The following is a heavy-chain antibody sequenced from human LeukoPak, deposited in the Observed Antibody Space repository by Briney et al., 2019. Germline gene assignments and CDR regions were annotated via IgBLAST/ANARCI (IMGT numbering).Heavy chain of an antibody. V-gene: IGHV1-2*02. J-gene: IGHJ4*02. CDR1: GYTFTDYY. CDR3: ARDSCSSTSCLSIDDY. D-gene: IGHD2-2*01. Sequence: ASVKVSCKASGYTFTDYYMHWVRQAPGQGLEWMGWINPNSDGTNYAQKFQGRVTMTRDTSISTAYMELSRLSSDDTAVYYCARDSCSSTSCLSIDDYWGQGTLVTVSS. CDR2: INPNSDGT.